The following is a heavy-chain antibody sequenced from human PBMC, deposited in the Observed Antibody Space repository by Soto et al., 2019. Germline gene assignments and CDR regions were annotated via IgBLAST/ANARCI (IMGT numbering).Heavy chain of an antibody. J-gene: IGHJ3*02. Sequence: QVQLQESGPGLVKPSQTLSLTCTVSGGSISSGGYYWSWIRQHPGKGLEWIGYIYYSGSAYYNPSLTSRVTISVDTSKNQFSLKLSSVTAADTAVYYCARVLFWNDVSSAFDIWGQGTMVTVSS. D-gene: IGHD1-1*01. CDR3: ARVLFWNDVSSAFDI. V-gene: IGHV4-31*03. CDR2: IYYSGSA. CDR1: GGSISSGGYY.